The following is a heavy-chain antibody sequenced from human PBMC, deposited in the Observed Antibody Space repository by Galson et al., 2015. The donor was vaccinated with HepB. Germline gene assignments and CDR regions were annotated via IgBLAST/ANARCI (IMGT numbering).Heavy chain of an antibody. J-gene: IGHJ4*02. CDR1: FTFRDYH. V-gene: IGHV3-66*01. CDR2: TYSHGKT. Sequence: FTFRDYHMNWVRQAPGKGLEWVSVTYSHGKTYYADSVKGRFTISRDNSKNTLYLQMNSLRAEDTAVYYCASAGLGMWGGFDYWGQGTLVTVSS. D-gene: IGHD7-27*01. CDR3: ASAGLGMWGGFDY.